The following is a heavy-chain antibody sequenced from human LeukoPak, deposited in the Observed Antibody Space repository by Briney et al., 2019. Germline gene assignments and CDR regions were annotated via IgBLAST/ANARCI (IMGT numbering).Heavy chain of an antibody. J-gene: IGHJ4*02. Sequence: SETLSLTCTVSGGSISSYYWSWIRQPAGKGLEWIGRIHTSGSPNYNPSLKSRVTMSADTSKNQFSLNLSSVTAADTAVYYCARDGRTTGSYPSWGQGTLVTVSS. CDR2: IHTSGSP. CDR3: ARDGRTTGSYPS. D-gene: IGHD3-10*01. CDR1: GGSISSYY. V-gene: IGHV4-4*07.